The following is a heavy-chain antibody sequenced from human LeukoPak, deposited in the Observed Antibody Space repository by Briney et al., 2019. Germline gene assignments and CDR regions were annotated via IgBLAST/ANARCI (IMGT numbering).Heavy chain of an antibody. J-gene: IGHJ6*02. D-gene: IGHD3-3*01. CDR3: AIDFWSGYGMDV. CDR2: INPNSGGT. V-gene: IGHV1-2*02. CDR1: GYTFTGYY. Sequence: GASVKVSCKASGYTFTGYYMHWVRQAPGHGLEWMGWINPNSGGTNYAQKFQGRVTMTRDTSISTAYMELSRLRSDDTAVYYCAIDFWSGYGMDVWGQGTTVTVSS.